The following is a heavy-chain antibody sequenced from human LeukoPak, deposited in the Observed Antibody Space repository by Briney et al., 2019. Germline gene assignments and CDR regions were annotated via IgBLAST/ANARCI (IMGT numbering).Heavy chain of an antibody. CDR3: ARSDYSDY. CDR2: IRGDGTIT. J-gene: IGHJ4*02. V-gene: IGHV3-74*01. Sequence: PGGSLRLSCAASGFTFSSYWMHWVRHAPGKGLVWVSRIRGDGTITSYADSVKGRFTVSRDNAKTALFLQMDSLRDEDTAVYYCARSDYSDYWGQGTPVTVSS. CDR1: GFTFSSYW.